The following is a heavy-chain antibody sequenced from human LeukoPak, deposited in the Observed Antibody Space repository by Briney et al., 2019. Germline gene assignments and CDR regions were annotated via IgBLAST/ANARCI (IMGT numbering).Heavy chain of an antibody. J-gene: IGHJ4*02. V-gene: IGHV3-23*01. CDR2: ISGSGGST. CDR1: GFTFSSYE. D-gene: IGHD2-2*01. CDR3: AKHQHIVVVPAYFDY. Sequence: GGSLRLSCAASGFTFSSYEMNWVRQAPGNGLEWVSAISGSGGSTYYADSVKGRFTISRDNSKNTLYLQMNSLRAEDTAVYYCAKHQHIVVVPAYFDYWGQGTLVTVSS.